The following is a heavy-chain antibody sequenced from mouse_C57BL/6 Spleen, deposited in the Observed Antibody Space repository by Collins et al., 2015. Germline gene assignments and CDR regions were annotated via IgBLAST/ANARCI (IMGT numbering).Heavy chain of an antibody. CDR3: AREGLRMDY. Sequence: QVQLKQSGAELVRPGASVKLSCKASGYTFTDYYINWVKQRPGQGLEWIARIYPGSGXVYYSEKFKGKATLTAEKSSRIAYMQLSSLTSEDSALYFCAREGLRMDYWGQGTSVTVSS. V-gene: IGHV1-76*01. CDR2: IYPGSGXV. CDR1: GYTFTDYY. J-gene: IGHJ4*01.